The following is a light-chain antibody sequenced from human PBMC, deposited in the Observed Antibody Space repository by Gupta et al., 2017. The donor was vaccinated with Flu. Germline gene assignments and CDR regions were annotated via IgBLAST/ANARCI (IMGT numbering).Light chain of an antibody. CDR1: QKIISTS. J-gene: IGKJ4*01. CDR3: QQYGSTPLN. CDR2: GVS. Sequence: DIVLTQSSGSVYLSPGERVTLSCRASQKIISTSLAWFQPRPGQTPRLLIHGVSRRATGIPDRISGSGSGTDFTLTITSVEPEDFGIYYCQQYGSTPLNCGGGSRIEIK. V-gene: IGKV3-20*01.